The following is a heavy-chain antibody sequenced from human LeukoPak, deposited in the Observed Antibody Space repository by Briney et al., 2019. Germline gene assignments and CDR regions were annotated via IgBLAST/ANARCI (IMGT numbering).Heavy chain of an antibody. CDR3: AYSSGYYSYYFDY. Sequence: GGTLRLSCAASGFTFSDYYMNWIRQAPGKGLEWVSYISSSSSYTNYADSVKGRFTISRDNAKNSLYLQMNSLRAEDTAVYYCAYSSGYYSYYFDYWGQGTLVTVSS. D-gene: IGHD3-22*01. J-gene: IGHJ4*02. CDR2: ISSSSSYT. V-gene: IGHV3-11*06. CDR1: GFTFSDYY.